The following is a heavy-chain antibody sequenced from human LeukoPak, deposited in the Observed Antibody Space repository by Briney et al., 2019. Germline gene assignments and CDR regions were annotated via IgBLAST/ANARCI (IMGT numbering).Heavy chain of an antibody. J-gene: IGHJ4*02. V-gene: IGHV3-23*01. CDR2: IGGSGGHI. CDR3: AKVQKSGDYWDFFDY. CDR1: GFTFSDYA. Sequence: GGSLRLSCAASGFTFSDYALSWVRQAPGKGLEWVSAIGGSGGHIYYADSVRGRFTISRDSSKSMLYLHMNSLRPEDTALYYCAKVQKSGDYWDFFDYWGQGTLVTVSS. D-gene: IGHD1-26*01.